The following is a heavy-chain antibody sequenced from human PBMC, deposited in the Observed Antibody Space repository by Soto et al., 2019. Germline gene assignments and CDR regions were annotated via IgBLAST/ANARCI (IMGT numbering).Heavy chain of an antibody. CDR1: GGIFSSYA. J-gene: IGHJ4*02. V-gene: IGHV1-69*13. Sequence: SVKVSCKASGGIFSSYAISWLRQAPGQGLEWMGAVIPILGQAYYAQDLQDRVSITADESTRTTYMELSSLRSEDTAVYFCARVGGIGAPPGTDYWGQGTLVTVSS. D-gene: IGHD6-6*01. CDR3: ARVGGIGAPPGTDY. CDR2: VIPILGQA.